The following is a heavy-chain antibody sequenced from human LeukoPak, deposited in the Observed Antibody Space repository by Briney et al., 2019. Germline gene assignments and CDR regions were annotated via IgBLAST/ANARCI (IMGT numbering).Heavy chain of an antibody. Sequence: ASVKVSCKASGYIFSSYAMNWVRQAPGQRLEWMGWINAGNGNTKYSQKFQGRVTITRDTSASTAYMELSSLRSEDTAVYYCARLLLWFGRTMEGAFDIWGQGTMVTVSS. CDR3: ARLLLWFGRTMEGAFDI. CDR1: GYIFSSYA. D-gene: IGHD3-10*01. J-gene: IGHJ3*02. CDR2: INAGNGNT. V-gene: IGHV1-3*01.